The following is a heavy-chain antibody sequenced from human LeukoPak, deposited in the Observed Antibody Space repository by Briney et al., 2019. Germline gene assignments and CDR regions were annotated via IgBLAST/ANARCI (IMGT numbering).Heavy chain of an antibody. J-gene: IGHJ4*02. CDR1: GFTFSNYW. D-gene: IGHD6-19*01. CDR3: ARAVAGFFDC. Sequence: PGGSLRLSCAASGFTFSNYWMHWVRQAPGKGLVWVSRINSDGSSINYADSVKGRFTISRDNAKNTLYLQMNSLRAEDTAVYYCARAVAGFFDCWGQGTLVTVSS. CDR2: INSDGSSI. V-gene: IGHV3-74*01.